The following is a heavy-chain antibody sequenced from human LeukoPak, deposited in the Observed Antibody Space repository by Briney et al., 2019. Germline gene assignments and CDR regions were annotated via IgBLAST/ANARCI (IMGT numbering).Heavy chain of an antibody. CDR1: GFTFSSYW. V-gene: IGHV3-74*01. CDR2: VNTDGSTT. Sequence: GGCLRLSCAASGFTFSSYWMHWVRQAPGKGLVWVSRVNTDGSTTSYADSVKGRFTISRDNAKNTLYLQMNSLRAEDTALYYCASLLWFGESLPNWFDSWGQGTLVTVSS. J-gene: IGHJ5*01. CDR3: ASLLWFGESLPNWFDS. D-gene: IGHD3-10*01.